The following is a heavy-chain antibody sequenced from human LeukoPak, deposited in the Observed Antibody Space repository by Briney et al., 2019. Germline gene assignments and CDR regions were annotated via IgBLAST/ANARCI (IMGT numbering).Heavy chain of an antibody. J-gene: IGHJ4*02. D-gene: IGHD3-22*01. CDR3: APMGYYDSSGYE. CDR1: GGSISSYY. CDR2: IYYSGST. Sequence: SETLSLTCTVSGGSISSYYWSWIRQPPGKGLEWIGYIYYSGSTNYNPSLKSRVTISVDTSKNQFSLKLSSVTAADTAVYYCAPMGYYDSSGYEWGQGTLVTVSS. V-gene: IGHV4-59*01.